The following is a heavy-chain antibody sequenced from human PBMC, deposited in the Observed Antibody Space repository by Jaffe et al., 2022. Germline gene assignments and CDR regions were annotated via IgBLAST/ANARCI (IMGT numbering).Heavy chain of an antibody. CDR2: IYYSGST. V-gene: IGHV4-59*01. J-gene: IGHJ6*03. D-gene: IGHD4-4*01. CDR1: GGSISSYY. CDR3: ARQTTVTTTGNYYYYYMDV. Sequence: QVQLQESGPGLVKPSETLSLTCTVSGGSISSYYWSWIRQPPGKGLEWIGYIYYSGSTNYNPSLKSRVTISVDTSKNQFSLKLSSVTAADTAVYYCARQTTVTTTGNYYYYYMDVWGKGTTVTVSS.